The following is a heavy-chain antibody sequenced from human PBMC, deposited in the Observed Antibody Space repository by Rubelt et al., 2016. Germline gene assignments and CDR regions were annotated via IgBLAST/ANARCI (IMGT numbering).Heavy chain of an antibody. J-gene: IGHJ4*02. CDR1: GGSFSGYY. CDR2: INHSGST. V-gene: IGHV4-34*01. Sequence: QVQLQQWGAGLLKPSETLSLTCAVYGGSFSGYYWSWIRQPPGKGLEWIGEINHSGSTNYNPSLKSRVTISGETSKNQFSLKLSSVTAADTAVYYCARGYCTNGVCYGGDYWGQGTLVTVSS. D-gene: IGHD2-8*01. CDR3: ARGYCTNGVCYGGDY.